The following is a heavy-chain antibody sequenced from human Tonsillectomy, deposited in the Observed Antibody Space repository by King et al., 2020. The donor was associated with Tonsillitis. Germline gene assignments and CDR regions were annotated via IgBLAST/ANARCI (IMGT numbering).Heavy chain of an antibody. J-gene: IGHJ4*02. V-gene: IGHV2-5*02. D-gene: IGHD3-22*01. CDR1: GFSLSTSGVG. CDR2: IYWDDDK. CDR3: AHRLASPYDSSGYYYAFDY. Sequence: ITLKESGPTLVKPTQTLTLTCTFSGFSLSTSGVGVGWIRQPPGKALEWLALIYWDDDKRYSPSLNSRPTITKDTSKNQVVLTMTNMDPVDTATYYCAHRLASPYDSSGYYYAFDYWGQGTLVTVSS.